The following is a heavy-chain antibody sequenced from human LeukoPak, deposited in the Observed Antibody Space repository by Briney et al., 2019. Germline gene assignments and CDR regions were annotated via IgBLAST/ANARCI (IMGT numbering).Heavy chain of an antibody. J-gene: IGHJ3*02. Sequence: KRSGPTLVKPTQTLTLTCTFSGFSLSTSGVGVGWIRQPPGKALEWLALIYWDDDKRYSPSLKSRLTITKDTSKNQVVLTMTNMDPVDTATYYCARYTYYDFWSGPSDAFDIWGQGTTVTVSS. CDR3: ARYTYYDFWSGPSDAFDI. CDR2: IYWDDDK. D-gene: IGHD3-3*01. V-gene: IGHV2-5*02. CDR1: GFSLSTSGVG.